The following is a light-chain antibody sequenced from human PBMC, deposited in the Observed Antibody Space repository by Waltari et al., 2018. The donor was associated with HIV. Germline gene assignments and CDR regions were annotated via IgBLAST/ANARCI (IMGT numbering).Light chain of an antibody. Sequence: EIVLTQSPATLSLSPGERAILSCRASQRIRNSLAWYQQRPGQAPSLLVYDTSNRATGVPARFSGSGSGTDFSLTIASLESEDFAIYYCHQRSTWPFTFGPGTKVDI. V-gene: IGKV3-11*01. J-gene: IGKJ3*01. CDR3: HQRSTWPFT. CDR2: DTS. CDR1: QRIRNS.